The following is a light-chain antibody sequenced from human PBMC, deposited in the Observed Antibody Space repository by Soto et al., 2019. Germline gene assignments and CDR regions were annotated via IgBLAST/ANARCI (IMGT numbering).Light chain of an antibody. J-gene: IGLJ2*01. Sequence: QSALTQPASVSGSPGQSITISCTGTSSDVGGYNYVSWYQQHPGKAPKFLLYEVSNRPSGVSHRFSGSKSGNTASLTISGLQAEDEADYYCSSYTTSSTLNVVFGGGTQLTVL. CDR1: SSDVGGYNY. CDR3: SSYTTSSTLNVV. V-gene: IGLV2-14*01. CDR2: EVS.